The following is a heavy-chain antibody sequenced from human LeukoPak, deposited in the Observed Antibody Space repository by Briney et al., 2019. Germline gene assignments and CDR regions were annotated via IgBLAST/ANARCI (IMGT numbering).Heavy chain of an antibody. CDR1: GFTFSSYG. Sequence: GGSLRLSCAASGFTFSSYGMHWVRQAPGKGLEWVAVISYDGSNKYYADSVKGRFTISRDNSKNTLYLQMNSLRAEDTAVYYCAKVGGVVTPKGDAFDIWGQGTMVTVSS. CDR2: ISYDGSNK. CDR3: AKVGGVVTPKGDAFDI. J-gene: IGHJ3*02. V-gene: IGHV3-30*18. D-gene: IGHD3-3*01.